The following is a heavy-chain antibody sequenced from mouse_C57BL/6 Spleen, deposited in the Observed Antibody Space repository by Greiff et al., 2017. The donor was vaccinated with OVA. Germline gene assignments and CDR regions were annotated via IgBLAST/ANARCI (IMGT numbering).Heavy chain of an antibody. D-gene: IGHD1-1*01. J-gene: IGHJ2*01. V-gene: IGHV5-4*01. CDR3: AREGYYGSSYAYFDY. CDR1: GFTFSSYA. CDR2: ISDGGSYT. Sequence: EVMLVESGGGLVKPGGSLKLSCEASGFTFSSYAMPWVRQTPEKRLEWVATISDGGSYTDYPDNVKGRFTISRDNAKNNLYLQMSHLKTEDTAIYYCAREGYYGSSYAYFDYWGQGTTLTVSS.